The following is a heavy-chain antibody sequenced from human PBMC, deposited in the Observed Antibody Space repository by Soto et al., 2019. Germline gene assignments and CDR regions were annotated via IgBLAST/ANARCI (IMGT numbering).Heavy chain of an antibody. Sequence: GGSLRLSYAASGFTFSDYYMSWIRQAPGKGLEWVSYISSSGSTIYYADSVKGRFTISRDNAKNSLYLQMNSLRAEDTAVYYCARRSSPDLDFDYWGQGTLDTVSS. J-gene: IGHJ4*02. D-gene: IGHD6-6*01. CDR3: ARRSSPDLDFDY. CDR1: GFTFSDYY. V-gene: IGHV3-11*01. CDR2: ISSSGSTI.